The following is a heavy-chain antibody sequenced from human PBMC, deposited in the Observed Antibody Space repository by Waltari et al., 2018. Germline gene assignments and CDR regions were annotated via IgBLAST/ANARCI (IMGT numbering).Heavy chain of an antibody. J-gene: IGHJ3*02. V-gene: IGHV1-69*14. D-gene: IGHD6-19*01. CDR3: ARPAPSIAVAGRVRGAFDI. CDR1: GGTFSSYA. Sequence: QVQLVQSGAEVKKPGSSVKVSCKASGGTFSSYAISWVRQATGQGIEWMGGIIPIFGTANYAQKFQGRVTITADKSTSTAYMELSSLRSEDTAVYDCARPAPSIAVAGRVRGAFDIWGQGTMVTVSS. CDR2: IIPIFGTA.